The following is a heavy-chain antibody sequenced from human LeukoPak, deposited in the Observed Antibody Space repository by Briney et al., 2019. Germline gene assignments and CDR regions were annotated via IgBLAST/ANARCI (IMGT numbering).Heavy chain of an antibody. J-gene: IGHJ4*02. CDR2: FSGTSTLT. CDR3: SRGAGYDGSNPVY. CDR1: GFDFSHYG. D-gene: IGHD3-22*01. V-gene: IGHV3-23*01. Sequence: GGSLRLSCAASGFDFSHYGMSWVRQSPGKGLEWVSTFSGTSTLTYYADSVKGRFTISRDDSKNVLYLQMNSLRAEDTAVYYCSRGAGYDGSNPVYWGQGTLVTVSS.